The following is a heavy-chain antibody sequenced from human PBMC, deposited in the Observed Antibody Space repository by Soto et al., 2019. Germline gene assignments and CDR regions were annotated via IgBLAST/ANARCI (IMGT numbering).Heavy chain of an antibody. Sequence: GASVKVSCKASGGTFSSYAISWVRQAPGRGLEWMGGIIPIFGTANYAQKFQGRVTITADESTSTAYMELSSLRSEDTAVYYCASTDGSGSSDYYYGMDVWGQGTTVTVSS. J-gene: IGHJ6*02. CDR2: IIPIFGTA. CDR1: GGTFSSYA. CDR3: ASTDGSGSSDYYYGMDV. D-gene: IGHD3-10*01. V-gene: IGHV1-69*13.